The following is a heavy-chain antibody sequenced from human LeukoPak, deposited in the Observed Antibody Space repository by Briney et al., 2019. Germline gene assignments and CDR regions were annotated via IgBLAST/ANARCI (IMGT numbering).Heavy chain of an antibody. V-gene: IGHV3-23*01. CDR3: AKGVNHYLPHQPENWFDP. J-gene: IGHJ5*02. D-gene: IGHD1-14*01. Sequence: GGSLRLSCAASGFTFTNYVMTWVRQAPGKGLEWVPTISNSGDDTYYADSVKGRFTISRDNSKNTLYLRMNSLRAEDTAVYYCAKGVNHYLPHQPENWFDPWGQGTLVTVSS. CDR2: ISNSGDDT. CDR1: GFTFTNYV.